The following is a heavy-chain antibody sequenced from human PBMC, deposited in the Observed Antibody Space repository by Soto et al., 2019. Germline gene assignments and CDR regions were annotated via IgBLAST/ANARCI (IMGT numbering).Heavy chain of an antibody. CDR3: STGLRQQLSVFDY. J-gene: IGHJ4*02. V-gene: IGHV3-15*01. CDR1: GFTFDNAW. Sequence: EVQLVESGGGLVKPGGSLRLSCAASGFTFDNAWLSWVRQAPGKGLEWVGRIKSKTDGETTDYAAPVKGRFTISRDDSKNMMYLQIISLKTEDTAVYYCSTGLRQQLSVFDYWGQGTLLTVSS. D-gene: IGHD6-13*01. CDR2: IKSKTDGETT.